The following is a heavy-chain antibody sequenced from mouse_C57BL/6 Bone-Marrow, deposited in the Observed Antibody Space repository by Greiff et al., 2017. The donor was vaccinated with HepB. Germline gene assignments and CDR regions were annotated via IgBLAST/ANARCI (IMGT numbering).Heavy chain of an antibody. Sequence: QVQLQQPGTELVKPGASVKLSCKASGYTFTSYWMHWVKQRPGQGLEWIGNINPGNGGTNYNEKFKSKATLTVDKSSSTAYMQLSSLTSEDSAVYCCAACDLLPYWYYDVWGTGTTVTVSS. CDR2: INPGNGGT. J-gene: IGHJ1*03. CDR3: AACDLLPYWYYDV. D-gene: IGHD2-1*01. CDR1: GYTFTSYW. V-gene: IGHV1-53*01.